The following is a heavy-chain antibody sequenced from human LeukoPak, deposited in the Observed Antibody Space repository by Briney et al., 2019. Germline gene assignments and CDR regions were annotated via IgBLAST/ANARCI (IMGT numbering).Heavy chain of an antibody. J-gene: IGHJ6*04. Sequence: ASVKVSCKASGYTSTSYAMHWVRQAPGQRLEWMGWINAGNGNTKYSQKFQGRVTITRDTSASTAYMELSSLRSEDTAVYYCARVKQWLVARYYYYYGMDVWGKGTTVTVSS. CDR1: GYTSTSYA. D-gene: IGHD6-19*01. V-gene: IGHV1-3*01. CDR2: INAGNGNT. CDR3: ARVKQWLVARYYYYYGMDV.